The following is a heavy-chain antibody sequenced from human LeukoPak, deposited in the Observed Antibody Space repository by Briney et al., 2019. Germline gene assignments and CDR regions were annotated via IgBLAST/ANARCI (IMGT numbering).Heavy chain of an antibody. CDR3: ARDRKMVAYYYYYYMDV. J-gene: IGHJ6*03. Sequence: GGSLRLSCAASGFTFSNYAMNWVRQAPGKGLEWVSYISSSGSTIYYADSVKGRFTISRDNAKNSLYLQMNSLRAEDTAVYYCARDRKMVAYYYYYYMDVWGKGTTVTISS. CDR2: ISSSGSTI. D-gene: IGHD2-15*01. CDR1: GFTFSNYA. V-gene: IGHV3-48*03.